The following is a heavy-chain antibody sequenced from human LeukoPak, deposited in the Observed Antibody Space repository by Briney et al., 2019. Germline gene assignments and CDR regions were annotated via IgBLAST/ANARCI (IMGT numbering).Heavy chain of an antibody. J-gene: IGHJ3*02. CDR1: GFTFSDYY. CDR2: ISSSSSYT. D-gene: IGHD3-10*01. CDR3: ASLITMVRVDAFDI. Sequence: PGGSLRLSCAASGFTFSDYYMSWIRQAPGQGLEGVSYISSSSSYTNYADSVKGRFTISRDNAKNSLYLQMNSLRVEDTALYYCASLITMVRVDAFDIWGQGTMVTVSS. V-gene: IGHV3-11*03.